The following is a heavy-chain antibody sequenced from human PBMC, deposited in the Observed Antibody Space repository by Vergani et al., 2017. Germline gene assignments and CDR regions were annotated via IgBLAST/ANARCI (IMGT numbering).Heavy chain of an antibody. V-gene: IGHV3-21*01. D-gene: IGHD2-8*01. J-gene: IGHJ4*02. CDR2: ISSSSSYI. CDR3: AXDSCTNGVCYTFDY. CDR1: GFTFSSYS. Sequence: EVQLLESGGGLVQPGGSLRLSCAASGFTFSSYSMNWVRQAPGKGLEWVSSISSSSSYIYYADSVKGRFTISRDNAKNSLYLQMNSLRAEDTAVYYCAXDSCTNGVCYTFDYWGQGTLVTVSS.